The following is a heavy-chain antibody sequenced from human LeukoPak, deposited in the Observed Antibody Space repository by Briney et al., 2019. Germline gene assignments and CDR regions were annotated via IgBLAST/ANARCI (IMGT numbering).Heavy chain of an antibody. CDR3: ARVVPAAIRRWFDP. V-gene: IGHV4-39*07. CDR1: GGSISSSSYY. J-gene: IGHJ5*02. Sequence: PSETLSLTCTVSGGSISSSSYYWGWIRQPPGKGLEWIGSIYYSGSTYYNPSLKSRVTISVDTSKNQFSLKLSSVTAADTAVYYCARVVPAAIRRWFDPWGQGTLVTVSS. D-gene: IGHD2-2*01. CDR2: IYYSGST.